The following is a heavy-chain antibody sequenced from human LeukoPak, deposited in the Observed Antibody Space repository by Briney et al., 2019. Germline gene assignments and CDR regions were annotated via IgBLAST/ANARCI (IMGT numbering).Heavy chain of an antibody. CDR3: ARDRDGYNESPQTH. Sequence: QAGGSLRLSCAASGFTFSSYSMSWVRQAPGKGLEWVSYISSSSSTIYYADSVKGRFTIFRDSAKNSLYLQMNSLRAEDTAVYYCARDRDGYNESPQTHWGQGTMVTVSS. CDR1: GFTFSSYS. CDR2: ISSSSSTI. V-gene: IGHV3-48*01. D-gene: IGHD5-24*01. J-gene: IGHJ3*01.